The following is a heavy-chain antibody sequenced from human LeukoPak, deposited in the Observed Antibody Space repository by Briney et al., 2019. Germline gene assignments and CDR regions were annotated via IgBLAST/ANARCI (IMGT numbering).Heavy chain of an antibody. V-gene: IGHV1-2*02. CDR3: ARDRSPAPGRSYGRGHFDY. D-gene: IGHD5-18*01. J-gene: IGHJ4*02. CDR1: GYTFTGYY. CDR2: INPNSGGT. Sequence: ASVKVSCKASGYTFTGYYMHWVRQAPGQGLEWMGWINPNSGGTNYAQKFQGRVTMTRDTSNSTVYMELSRLRSDDTAVYYCARDRSPAPGRSYGRGHFDYWGQGTLVTLSP.